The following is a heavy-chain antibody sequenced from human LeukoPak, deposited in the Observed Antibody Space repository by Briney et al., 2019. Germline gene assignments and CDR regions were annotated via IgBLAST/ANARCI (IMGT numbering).Heavy chain of an antibody. D-gene: IGHD3-22*01. CDR2: TRYDGSNK. V-gene: IGHV3-30*02. Sequence: GGSLRLSCAASGFALRSYTVTWVRQAPGKGLEWVAFTRYDGSNKYYADSVKGRFTISRDNSKNMLYLQMNSLRAEDTAVYYCAKDQRYYYDSSGYLFPFDIWGQGTMVTVSS. J-gene: IGHJ3*02. CDR3: AKDQRYYYDSSGYLFPFDI. CDR1: GFALRSYT.